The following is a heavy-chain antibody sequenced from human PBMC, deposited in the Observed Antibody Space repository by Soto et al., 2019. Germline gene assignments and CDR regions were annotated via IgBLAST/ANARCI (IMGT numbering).Heavy chain of an antibody. V-gene: IGHV3-13*05. CDR1: GFTFRNYD. CDR2: ISAAGDP. CDR3: ARTDRDFYGLDV. Sequence: EVQLVESGGGLVQPGGSLRLSCEASGFTFRNYDRHWVRQCTGKGLEWVSGISAAGDPDYADSVEGRFTISRENAQNSFFLQMNSLRVGDTAVYYCARTDRDFYGLDVWGQGTTVIVSS. J-gene: IGHJ6*02.